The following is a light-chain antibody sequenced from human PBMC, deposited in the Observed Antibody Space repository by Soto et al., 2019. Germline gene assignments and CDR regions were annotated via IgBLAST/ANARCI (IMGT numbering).Light chain of an antibody. J-gene: IGLJ3*02. Sequence: QSVLTQPASVSGSPGQSITISCTGTSSDVGGYKYVSWYRHHPGKAPKLMIYEVSNRASGVSNRFSGSKSGNTASLTISGLQAEDEADYYCSSYTTSSTWVFGGGTKLTVL. V-gene: IGLV2-14*01. CDR3: SSYTTSSTWV. CDR1: SSDVGGYKY. CDR2: EVS.